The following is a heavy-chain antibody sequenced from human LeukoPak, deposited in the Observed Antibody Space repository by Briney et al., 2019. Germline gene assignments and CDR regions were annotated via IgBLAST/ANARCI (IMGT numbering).Heavy chain of an antibody. CDR2: IYYTGST. CDR3: ARGSYPGWYNGAFDY. V-gene: IGHV4-39*07. CDR1: SGSISSSSYY. D-gene: IGHD6-19*01. J-gene: IGHJ4*02. Sequence: SETLSLTCTVSSGSISSSSYYWGWIRQPPGKGLEWIGSIYYTGSTYYNPSLKTLVTISVDTSKSQFSLKLSSVTAADTAVYYCARGSYPGWYNGAFDYWGQGTLVIVSS.